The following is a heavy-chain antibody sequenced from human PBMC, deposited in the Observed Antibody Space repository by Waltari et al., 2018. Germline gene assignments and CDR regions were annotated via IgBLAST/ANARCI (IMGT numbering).Heavy chain of an antibody. CDR2: SNPRGRT. CDR3: AREGKTVATQYYYYYYMDV. Sequence: QVQLQQWGAGLLKPSETLSLTCAVYGGSFSGYYWSWIRQPPGKGREWIGESNPRGRTNYNRSLKRRVTISVDAYKNQFSLKRSSVTAADTAVYYCAREGKTVATQYYYYYYMDVWGKGTTVTVSS. V-gene: IGHV4-34*01. D-gene: IGHD5-12*01. J-gene: IGHJ6*03. CDR1: GGSFSGYY.